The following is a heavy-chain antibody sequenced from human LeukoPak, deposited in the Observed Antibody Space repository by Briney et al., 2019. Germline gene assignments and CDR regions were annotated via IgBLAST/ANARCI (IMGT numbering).Heavy chain of an antibody. V-gene: IGHV3-64D*06. CDR2: ISRSGDST. D-gene: IGHD1-1*01. Sequence: GGSLRLSCSAPGFTFSSYAMYWVRQAPGKGLEYVSAISRSGDSTYYADSGEGRFTISRDNSKNTLHLQMNSLRAEDTAVYYCVRKAPGGNFDYWGQGTLVTVSS. CDR3: VRKAPGGNFDY. J-gene: IGHJ4*02. CDR1: GFTFSSYA.